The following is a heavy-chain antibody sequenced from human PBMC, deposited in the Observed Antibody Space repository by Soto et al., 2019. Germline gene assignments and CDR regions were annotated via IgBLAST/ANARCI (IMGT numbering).Heavy chain of an antibody. CDR2: ISYDGSNK. V-gene: IGHV3-30-3*01. CDR1: GFTFSSYA. Sequence: GGSLRLSCAASGFTFSSYAMHWVRQAPGKGLEWVAVISYDGSNKYYADSVKGRFTISRDNSKNTLYLQMNSLRAEDTAVYYCARGLWTDCSSTSCYGLDYYYGMDVWGQGATVTVSS. D-gene: IGHD2-2*01. CDR3: ARGLWTDCSSTSCYGLDYYYGMDV. J-gene: IGHJ6*02.